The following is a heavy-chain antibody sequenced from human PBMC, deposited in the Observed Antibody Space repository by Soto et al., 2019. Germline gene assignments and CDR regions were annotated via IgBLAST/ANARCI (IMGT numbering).Heavy chain of an antibody. CDR2: IYYSGST. J-gene: IGHJ6*03. CDR1: GGSISSSSYY. D-gene: IGHD2-15*01. CDR3: ARHSNGGGYCSGGSCYYMAV. Sequence: ASETLSLTCTVSGGSISSSSYYWGWIRQPPGKGLEWIGSIYYSGSTYYNPSLKSRVTISVDTSKNQFSLKLSSVTAADTAVYYCARHSNGGGYCSGGSCYYMAVWGKGSTVTVSS. V-gene: IGHV4-39*01.